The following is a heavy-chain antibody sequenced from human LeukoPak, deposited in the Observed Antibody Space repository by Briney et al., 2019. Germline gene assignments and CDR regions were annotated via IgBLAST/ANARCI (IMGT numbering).Heavy chain of an antibody. CDR2: ISAYNGNT. J-gene: IGHJ6*03. D-gene: IGHD3-10*01. CDR1: GGTFSSYA. CDR3: ARGHYYGSGSYYVPYYYMDV. Sequence: ASVKVSCKASGGTFSSYAISWVRQAPGQGLEWMGWISAYNGNTNYAQKLQGRVTMTTDTSTSTAYMELRSLRSDDTAVYYCARGHYYGSGSYYVPYYYMDVWGKGTTVTVSS. V-gene: IGHV1-18*01.